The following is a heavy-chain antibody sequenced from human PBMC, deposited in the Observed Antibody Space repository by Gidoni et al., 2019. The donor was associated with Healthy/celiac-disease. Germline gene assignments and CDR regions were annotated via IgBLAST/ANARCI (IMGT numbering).Heavy chain of an antibody. CDR1: GFTFSSYA. J-gene: IGHJ6*02. Sequence: SCAASGFTFSSYAMSWVRQAPGKGLEWVSAISGSGGSTYYADSVKGRFTISRDNSKNTLYLQMNSLRAEDTAVYYCAKSGFGVVIPYYYYYYGMDVWGQGTTVTVSS. CDR3: AKSGFGVVIPYYYYYYGMDV. D-gene: IGHD3-3*01. CDR2: ISGSGGST. V-gene: IGHV3-23*01.